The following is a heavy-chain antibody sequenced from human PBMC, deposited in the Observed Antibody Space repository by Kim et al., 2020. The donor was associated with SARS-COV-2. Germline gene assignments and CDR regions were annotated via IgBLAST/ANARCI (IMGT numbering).Heavy chain of an antibody. CDR1: GFTYSRYW. V-gene: IGHV3-7*03. Sequence: GGSLRLSCAASGFTYSRYWMAWVRQAPGKGLEWVASLRHDGISTFYVDSVEGRFTISRDITKSSLYLQMNSLRVEDTAIYYCARSLLDIEAATQGVYFD. D-gene: IGHD5-12*01. CDR3: ARSLLDIEAATQGVYFD. J-gene: IGHJ4*01. CDR2: LRHDGIST.